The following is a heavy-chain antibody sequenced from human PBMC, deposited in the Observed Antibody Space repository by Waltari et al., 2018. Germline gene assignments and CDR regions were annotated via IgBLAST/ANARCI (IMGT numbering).Heavy chain of an antibody. V-gene: IGHV1-3*01. CDR2: INAGNGNT. Sequence: QVQLVQSGAEVKKPGASVKVSCKASGYTFTSYAMHWVRQAPGQRLEWMGWINAGNGNTKYSQKFQGRVTITRDTSASTAYMELSSLRSEDTAVYYCARDSRAEDRGYSNKRARIPYYFDYWGQGTLVTVSS. CDR3: ARDSRAEDRGYSNKRARIPYYFDY. D-gene: IGHD4-4*01. CDR1: GYTFTSYA. J-gene: IGHJ4*02.